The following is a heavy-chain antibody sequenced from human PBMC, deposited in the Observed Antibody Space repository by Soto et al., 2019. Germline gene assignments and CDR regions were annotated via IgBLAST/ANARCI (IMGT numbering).Heavy chain of an antibody. CDR1: GYSFSTYW. J-gene: IGHJ1*01. V-gene: IGHV5-51*01. Sequence: PGELLKISCQASGYSFSTYWIGWVRQMPGRGLEWMGIIFPAGSDTRYSPSFQGQVTISVDKSISTAFLQWSSLKASDTAMYYCARHTYFHHWGQGTLVTVSS. CDR3: ARHTYFHH. CDR2: IFPAGSDT.